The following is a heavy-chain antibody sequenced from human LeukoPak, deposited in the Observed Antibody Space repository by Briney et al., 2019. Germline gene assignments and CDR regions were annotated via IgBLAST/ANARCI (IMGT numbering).Heavy chain of an antibody. D-gene: IGHD3-10*01. V-gene: IGHV1-8*01. CDR3: AFSYYGSGSPADFDY. Sequence: GASVKVSCKASGYTFTGYDINWVRQATGQGLEWMGWMNPNSGNTGYAQKFQGRVTMTRNTSISTAYMELSSLRSEDTAVYYCAFSYYGSGSPADFDYWGQGTLVTVSS. J-gene: IGHJ4*02. CDR2: MNPNSGNT. CDR1: GYTFTGYD.